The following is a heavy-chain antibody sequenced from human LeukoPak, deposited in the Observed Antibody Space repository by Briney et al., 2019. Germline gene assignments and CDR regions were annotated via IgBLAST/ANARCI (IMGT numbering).Heavy chain of an antibody. CDR2: IYSGGNT. CDR3: AKDIDCSGTNCPKTYDY. CDR1: GFTVSSNY. Sequence: GGSLRLSCAASGFTVSSNYMSWVRQAPGKGLEWVSVIYSGGNTYYADSVKGRFTISRDNSKNTLYLQMNSLRGEDTAVYYCAKDIDCSGTNCPKTYDYWGQGTLVTVSS. V-gene: IGHV3-66*01. J-gene: IGHJ4*02. D-gene: IGHD2-2*01.